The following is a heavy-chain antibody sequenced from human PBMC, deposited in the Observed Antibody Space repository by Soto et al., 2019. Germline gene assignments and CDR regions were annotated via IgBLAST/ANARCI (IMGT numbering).Heavy chain of an antibody. CDR2: IWYDGSNK. CDR3: ARDVQEWALHPQYGMDV. V-gene: IGHV3-33*01. Sequence: PGGSLRLCCAASGFTFSSYGMHWVRQAPGKGLEWVAVIWYDGSNKYYADSVKGRFTISRDNSKNTLYLQMNSLRAEDTAVYYCARDVQEWALHPQYGMDVWRHGTTVTVS. CDR1: GFTFSSYG. J-gene: IGHJ6*02. D-gene: IGHD1-26*01.